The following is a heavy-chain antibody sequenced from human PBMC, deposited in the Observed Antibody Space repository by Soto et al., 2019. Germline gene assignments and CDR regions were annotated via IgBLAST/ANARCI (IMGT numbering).Heavy chain of an antibody. D-gene: IGHD3-22*01. CDR1: GGSISSSSYY. CDR2: IYYSGST. CDR3: ARHPIIVDSSGYYYPYYFDY. J-gene: IGHJ4*01. Sequence: SETLSLTCTVSGGSISSSSYYWGWIRQHPEKGLEWIGSIYYSGSTYYNPSLKSRVTISVDTSKNQFSLKLSSVTAADTAVYYCARHPIIVDSSGYYYPYYFDYRGDGILVAVSS. V-gene: IGHV4-39*01.